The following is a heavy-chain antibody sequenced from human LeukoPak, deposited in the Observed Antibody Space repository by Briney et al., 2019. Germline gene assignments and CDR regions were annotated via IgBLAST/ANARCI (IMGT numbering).Heavy chain of an antibody. CDR3: AKGYSSGWYLGPADY. J-gene: IGHJ4*02. D-gene: IGHD6-19*01. V-gene: IGHV3-9*03. Sequence: GRSLRLSCAASGFTFDDYAMHWVRQAPGKGLEWVSGISWNSGSIGYADSVKGRFTISRDNAKNSLYLQKNSLRAEDMALYYCAKGYSSGWYLGPADYWGQGTLVTVSS. CDR2: ISWNSGSI. CDR1: GFTFDDYA.